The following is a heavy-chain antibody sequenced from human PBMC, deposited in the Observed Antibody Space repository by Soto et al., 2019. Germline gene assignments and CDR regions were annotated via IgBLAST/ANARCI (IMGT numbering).Heavy chain of an antibody. D-gene: IGHD3-16*01. J-gene: IGHJ4*02. CDR1: GFSFSSYG. CDR2: IWYDGSNK. Sequence: QVQLVESGGGVVQTGRSLRLSCAASGFSFSSYGLHWVRQAPGKGLEWVAVIWYDGSNKYYADSVKGRFTISRDNSKNTLYLQMDSLRAEDTAVYYCASSPADYQYYFDYWGQGTLVTVSS. V-gene: IGHV3-33*01. CDR3: ASSPADYQYYFDY.